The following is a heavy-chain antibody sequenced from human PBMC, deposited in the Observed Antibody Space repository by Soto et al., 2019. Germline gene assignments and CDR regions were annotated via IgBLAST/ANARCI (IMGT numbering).Heavy chain of an antibody. CDR2: ISGSGGST. Sequence: GGSLRLSCAASGFTFSSYAMSWVRQAPGKGLEWVSAISGSGGSTYYADSVKGRFAISRDNSKNTLYLQMNSLRAEDTAVYYCAKDFRWLDVVYWGQGTLVTVSS. CDR3: AKDFRWLDVVY. J-gene: IGHJ4*02. D-gene: IGHD6-19*01. V-gene: IGHV3-23*01. CDR1: GFTFSSYA.